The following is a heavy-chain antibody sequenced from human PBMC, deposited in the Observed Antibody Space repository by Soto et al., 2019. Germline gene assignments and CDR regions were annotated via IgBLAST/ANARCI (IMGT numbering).Heavy chain of an antibody. CDR2: IFAMFGSP. V-gene: IGHV1-69*01. J-gene: IGHJ4*02. D-gene: IGHD3-10*01. CDR1: GDTLHIYT. Sequence: PVKGSCQASGDTLHIYTFNLGGQAPGQGLEWMRGIFAMFGSPHNAEKFQHRLTITADDSTTTVYMELSDLRSEDTAVYYCATNGSSVVLDSWGQGTLVTVSS. CDR3: ATNGSSVVLDS.